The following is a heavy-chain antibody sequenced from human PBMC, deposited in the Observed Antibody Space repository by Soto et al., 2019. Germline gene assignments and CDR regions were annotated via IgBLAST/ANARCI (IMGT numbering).Heavy chain of an antibody. Sequence: EVQLLESGGGLVQPGGSLRLSCAASGFTFSSYAMSWVRQAPGKGLEWVSAISGSGGSTYYADSVKGRFTISRDNSKNTLYLQMNSLGAEDTAVYYCAKRVAWFGESLGMDVWGQGTTVTVSS. CDR3: AKRVAWFGESLGMDV. CDR2: ISGSGGST. J-gene: IGHJ6*02. V-gene: IGHV3-23*01. D-gene: IGHD3-10*01. CDR1: GFTFSSYA.